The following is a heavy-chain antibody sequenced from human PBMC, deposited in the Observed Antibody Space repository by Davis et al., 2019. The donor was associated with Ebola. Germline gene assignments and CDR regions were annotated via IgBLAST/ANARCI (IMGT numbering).Heavy chain of an antibody. Sequence: GGSLRLSCAASGFTFSSYSMNWVRQAPGKGLEWVSSISSSSSYIYYADSVKGRFTISRDNAKNSLYLQMNSLRAEDTAVYYCARSKELLLTMDYWGQGTLVTVSS. CDR3: ARSKELLLTMDY. CDR2: ISSSSSYI. J-gene: IGHJ4*02. D-gene: IGHD1-26*01. V-gene: IGHV3-21*01. CDR1: GFTFSSYS.